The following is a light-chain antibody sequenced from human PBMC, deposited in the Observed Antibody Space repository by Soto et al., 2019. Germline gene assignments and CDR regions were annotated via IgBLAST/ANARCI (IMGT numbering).Light chain of an antibody. J-gene: IGLJ3*02. Sequence: QAVVTQEPSLTVSPGGTVTLTCGSSTGAVTTGHFPYWFQQKPGQAPRTLIYDTHNRHSWTPARFSGSLLGGRAALNLSGALPEDEAEYFCFLSYFGGQWVFGGGTKVTVL. CDR1: TGAVTTGHF. CDR2: DTH. CDR3: FLSYFGGQWV. V-gene: IGLV7-46*01.